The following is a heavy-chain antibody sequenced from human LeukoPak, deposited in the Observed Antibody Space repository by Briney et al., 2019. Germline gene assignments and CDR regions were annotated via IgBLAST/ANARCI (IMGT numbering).Heavy chain of an antibody. CDR1: GGSITSGNW. CDR2: IHHGGTA. Sequence: PSETLSLTCAVSGGSITSGNWWTWVRQSPGKGLEWLGEIHHGGTANYNPSLKSRVTISVDKSKNQFSLKLNSVTAVDTAVYYCAKKDYYYMDVWGTGTTVTVSS. CDR3: AKKDYYYMDV. J-gene: IGHJ6*03. V-gene: IGHV4-4*02.